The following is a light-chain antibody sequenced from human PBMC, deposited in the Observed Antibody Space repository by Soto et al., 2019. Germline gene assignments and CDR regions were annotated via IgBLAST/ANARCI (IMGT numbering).Light chain of an antibody. V-gene: IGKV3-20*01. CDR2: GAS. CDR3: QQYGSSPLT. CDR1: QSVSNNY. J-gene: IGKJ4*01. Sequence: EIVLTQSPGTLSLSPGERATLSCRASQSVSNNYLAWYQQKPGQALRLLISGASSRATGIPDRFNGSGSGTDFTLTISRLEPEDFAVYYCQQYGSSPLTFGGGTKVEIK.